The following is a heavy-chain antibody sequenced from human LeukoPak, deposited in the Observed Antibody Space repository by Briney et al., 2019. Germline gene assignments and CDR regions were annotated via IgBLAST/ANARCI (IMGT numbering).Heavy chain of an antibody. CDR2: ISAYNGNT. CDR3: ARGNRLYSSSWSSLPFDI. Sequence: GASVKVSCKASGYTFTSYGISWVRQAPGQGLEWMGWISAYNGNTNYAQKLQGRVTMTTDTSTSTAYMELRSLRSDDTAVYYCARGNRLYSSSWSSLPFDIWGQGTMVTVSS. J-gene: IGHJ3*02. D-gene: IGHD6-13*01. V-gene: IGHV1-18*01. CDR1: GYTFTSYG.